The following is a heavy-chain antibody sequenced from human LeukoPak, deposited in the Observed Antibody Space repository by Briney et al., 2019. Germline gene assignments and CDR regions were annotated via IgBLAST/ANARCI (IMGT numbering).Heavy chain of an antibody. CDR3: ATFSYAGNAGGSVGY. D-gene: IGHD4-23*01. CDR1: GCTVSSNY. Sequence: GGSLPLSRPASGCTVSSNYMTWVGQAPPKGLAGVSVFYRGGSTYHADSVQGRFTISRDTAKNTVDLKMNSLRSEDAAVYYCATFSYAGNAGGSVGYWGQGTLVTVSS. J-gene: IGHJ4*02. V-gene: IGHV3-53*01. CDR2: FYRGGST.